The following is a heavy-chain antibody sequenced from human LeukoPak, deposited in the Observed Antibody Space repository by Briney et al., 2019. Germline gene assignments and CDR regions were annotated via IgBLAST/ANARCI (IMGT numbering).Heavy chain of an antibody. CDR2: MSPDSGNT. CDR1: GYTFNNYG. CDR3: ARAIAVKKRTDPGHYYYYMDV. Sequence: GASVKVSCKASGYTFNNYGLTWVRQAPGQGLEWMGWMSPDSGNTASSYKFQDRLTMTRNTSRSTAYMELNSLRSDGTAVYYCARAIAVKKRTDPGHYYYYMDVWGEGSTVTVSS. D-gene: IGHD1-1*01. V-gene: IGHV1-8*01. J-gene: IGHJ6*03.